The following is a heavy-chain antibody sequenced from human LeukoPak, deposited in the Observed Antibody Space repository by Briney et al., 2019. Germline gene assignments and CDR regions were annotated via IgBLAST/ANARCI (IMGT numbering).Heavy chain of an antibody. D-gene: IGHD3-10*01. CDR1: GFTFSSYG. V-gene: IGHV3-23*01. Sequence: GGSLRLSCAASGFTFSSYGMSWVRQAPGEGLEWVSAFTGSGGSTNYADSVKGRFTISRDNSKNTLYLQMNRLRAEDTAVYYCVKKEVYQGVRGVITSWGQGTLVTVSS. CDR3: VKKEVYQGVRGVITS. CDR2: FTGSGGST. J-gene: IGHJ5*02.